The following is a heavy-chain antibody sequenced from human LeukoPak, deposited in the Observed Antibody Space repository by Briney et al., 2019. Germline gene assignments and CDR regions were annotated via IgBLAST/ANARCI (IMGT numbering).Heavy chain of an antibody. D-gene: IGHD2-15*01. CDR3: ARIHRYCSGGACYVLDN. CDR1: GGSIRSSYYY. V-gene: IGHV4-61*05. Sequence: SETLSLTCTVSGGSIRSSYYYWGWIRQPPGKGLEWIGYVYYSGSTNYNPSFKSRITISVDTSRNQFSLQLSSVTAAGTAVYYCARIHRYCSGGACYVLDNWGQGTLVAVSS. J-gene: IGHJ4*02. CDR2: VYYSGST.